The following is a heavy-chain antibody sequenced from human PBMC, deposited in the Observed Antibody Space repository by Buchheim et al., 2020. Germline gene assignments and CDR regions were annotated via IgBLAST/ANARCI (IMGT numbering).Heavy chain of an antibody. D-gene: IGHD3-22*01. V-gene: IGHV3-72*01. CDR1: GFTFSDHY. CDR3: ARDLDSSAAFFDY. Sequence: EVQLAESGGGLVQPGGSLRLSCVASGFTFSDHYMDWVRQAPGKGLEWVGRIRDKSHSYSTEYAPSVKGSFTISRDDSKNSLYLQMNSLKTEDTAVYYCARDLDSSAAFFDYWGQGTL. CDR2: IRDKSHSYST. J-gene: IGHJ4*02.